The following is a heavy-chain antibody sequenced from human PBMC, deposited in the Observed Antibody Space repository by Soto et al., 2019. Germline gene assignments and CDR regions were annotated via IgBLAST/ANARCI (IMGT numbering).Heavy chain of an antibody. CDR3: AIRMQVGYHYGMDG. D-gene: IGHD1-26*01. J-gene: IGHJ6*02. Sequence: PGESRKISCQGSGYSFTSYWISWVRQMPGKGLEWMGRIDPADSCTNYSPSFQVHVPISSDKAISTVYLQWSSLLASGTAMYYCAIRMQVGYHYGMDGWGQGTTVTVSS. V-gene: IGHV5-10-1*01. CDR1: GYSFTSYW. CDR2: IDPADSCT.